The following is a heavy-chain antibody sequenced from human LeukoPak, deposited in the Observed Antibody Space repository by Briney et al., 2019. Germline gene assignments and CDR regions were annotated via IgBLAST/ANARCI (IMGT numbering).Heavy chain of an antibody. D-gene: IGHD6-19*01. CDR2: ISSSSSYI. CDR3: ARIAVAYDAFDI. CDR1: GFTFSSYS. Sequence: GGSLRLSWAASGFTFSSYSMNWVRQAPGKWLEWVSSISSSSSYIYYADSVKGRFTISRDNAKNSLYLQMNSLRAEDTAVYYCARIAVAYDAFDIWGQGTMVTVSS. V-gene: IGHV3-21*01. J-gene: IGHJ3*02.